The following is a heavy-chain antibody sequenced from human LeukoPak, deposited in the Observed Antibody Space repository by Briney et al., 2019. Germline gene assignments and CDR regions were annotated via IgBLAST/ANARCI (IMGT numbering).Heavy chain of an antibody. D-gene: IGHD2-15*01. V-gene: IGHV7-4-1*02. J-gene: IGHJ4*02. Sequence: GGSVKLSCTASGYTFTSYAMNWVRQAPGQGLEWMAWINTNTGNPKYAHGLTGRFVFSWDTSVNTAYLQINSLKAEDTAVYYCARDQGESAAIDYWGQGTLVTVSS. CDR1: GYTFTSYA. CDR2: INTNTGNP. CDR3: ARDQGESAAIDY.